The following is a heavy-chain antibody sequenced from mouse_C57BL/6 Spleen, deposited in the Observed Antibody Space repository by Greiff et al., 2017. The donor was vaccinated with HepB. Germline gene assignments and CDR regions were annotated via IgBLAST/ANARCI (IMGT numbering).Heavy chain of an antibody. Sequence: VQLQQPGAELVKPGASVKVSCKASGYPFTSYWMHWVKQRPGQGLEWIGRIHPSDSDTNYNQKCKGKATLTVDKSSSTAYMQLSSLTSEDSAVYYCASVDYDEGDYYAMDYWGQGTSGTVSS. CDR1: GYPFTSYW. CDR2: IHPSDSDT. CDR3: ASVDYDEGDYYAMDY. J-gene: IGHJ4*01. D-gene: IGHD2-4*01. V-gene: IGHV1-74*01.